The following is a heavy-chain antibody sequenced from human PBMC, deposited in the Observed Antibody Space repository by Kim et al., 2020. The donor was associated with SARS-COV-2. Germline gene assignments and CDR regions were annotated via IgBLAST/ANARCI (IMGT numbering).Heavy chain of an antibody. V-gene: IGHV3-21*01. Sequence: ADSVKGRFTISRDNAKNSLYLQMNSLRAEDTAVYYCARTYGSGSYYSLDYWGQGTLVTVSS. CDR3: ARTYGSGSYYSLDY. D-gene: IGHD3-10*01. J-gene: IGHJ4*02.